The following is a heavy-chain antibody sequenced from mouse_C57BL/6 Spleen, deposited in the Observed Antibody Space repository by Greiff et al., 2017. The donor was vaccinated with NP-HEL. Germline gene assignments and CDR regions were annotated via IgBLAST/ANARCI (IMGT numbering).Heavy chain of an antibody. Sequence: VQLKESGGDLVKPGGSLKLSCAASGFTFSSYGMSWVRQTPDKRLAWVATISSGGSYTYYPDSVKGRFTISRDNAKNTLYLQMSSLKSEDTAMYYCARDGYYDYAMDYWGQGTSVTVSS. V-gene: IGHV5-6*01. CDR2: ISSGGSYT. CDR1: GFTFSSYG. D-gene: IGHD2-3*01. CDR3: ARDGYYDYAMDY. J-gene: IGHJ4*01.